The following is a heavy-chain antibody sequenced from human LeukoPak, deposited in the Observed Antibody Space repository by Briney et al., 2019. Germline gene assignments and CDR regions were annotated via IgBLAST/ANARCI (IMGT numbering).Heavy chain of an antibody. J-gene: IGHJ5*02. CDR1: GYSISSGYY. CDR3: ARDGALDVVVSPHTYYNWFDP. D-gene: IGHD2-2*01. CDR2: IYHSGST. V-gene: IGHV4-38-2*02. Sequence: SETLSLTCTVSGYSISSGYYWGWIRQPPAKGLEWIGSIYHSGSTYYNPSLKSRVTISVDTSKNQFSLKLSSVTAPDTAVYYCARDGALDVVVSPHTYYNWFDPWGQGTLVTVSS.